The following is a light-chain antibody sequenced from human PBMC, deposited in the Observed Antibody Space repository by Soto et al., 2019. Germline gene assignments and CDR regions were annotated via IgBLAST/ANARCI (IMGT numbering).Light chain of an antibody. J-gene: IGKJ5*01. V-gene: IGKV2-28*01. CDR1: QSLLHSNGYNY. CDR3: QQSYMDPIT. CDR2: AAS. Sequence: DIVMTQSPLSLPVTPGEPASISCRSSQSLLHSNGYNYLDWYLQKPGKAPKLLIYAASSLQSGVPSRFSGSGSGTDFTLSISSVQPEDFATYFCQQSYMDPITFGQGTRLEIK.